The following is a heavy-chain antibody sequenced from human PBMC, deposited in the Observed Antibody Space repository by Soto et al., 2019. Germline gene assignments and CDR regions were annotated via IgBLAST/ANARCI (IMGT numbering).Heavy chain of an antibody. Sequence: EVQLVESGGGLVKPGGSLRLSCAASGFTFSSYSMNWVRQAPGKGLEWVSFISSSSSYIYYADSVKGRFTISRDNAKNSLYLQMNSLRAEDTAVYYCARDGSGNLYLNWFDPWGQGTLVTVSS. CDR3: ARDGSGNLYLNWFDP. CDR1: GFTFSSYS. D-gene: IGHD6-19*01. CDR2: ISSSSSYI. V-gene: IGHV3-21*01. J-gene: IGHJ5*02.